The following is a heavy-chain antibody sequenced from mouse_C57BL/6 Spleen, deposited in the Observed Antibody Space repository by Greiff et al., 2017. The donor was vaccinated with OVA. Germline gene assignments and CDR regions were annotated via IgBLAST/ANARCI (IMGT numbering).Heavy chain of an antibody. J-gene: IGHJ4*01. CDR3: ARGGYGNSPYAMDY. D-gene: IGHD2-10*02. CDR2: IYPGDGDT. Sequence: VQLQQSGAELVKPGASVKISCKASGYAFSSYWMNWVKQRPGKGLEWIGQIYPGDGDTNYNGKFKGKATLTADKSSSTAYMQLSSLTSEDSAVYFCARGGYGNSPYAMDYWGRGTSVTVSS. V-gene: IGHV1-80*01. CDR1: GYAFSSYW.